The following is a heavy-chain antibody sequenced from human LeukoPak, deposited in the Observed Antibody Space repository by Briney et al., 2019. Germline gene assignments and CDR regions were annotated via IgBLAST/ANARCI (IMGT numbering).Heavy chain of an antibody. CDR1: GFTVSHNY. D-gene: IGHD5-12*01. V-gene: IGHV3-66*01. CDR3: ARDLSGPLDY. Sequence: GGSLRLSCAASGFTVSHNYMSWVRQAPGKGLEWVSVIYSGGSTNYADSVKGRFTISRDNSKNTLYPQMNSLRAEDTAVYYCARDLSGPLDYWGQGTLVTVSS. J-gene: IGHJ4*02. CDR2: IYSGGST.